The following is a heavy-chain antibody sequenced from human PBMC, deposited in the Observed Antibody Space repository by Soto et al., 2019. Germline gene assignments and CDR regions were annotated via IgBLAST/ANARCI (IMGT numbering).Heavy chain of an antibody. CDR3: ARAVLQLDP. CDR2: IFYSGST. CDR1: GGSISSGDYY. J-gene: IGHJ5*02. V-gene: IGHV4-30-4*01. D-gene: IGHD3-10*01. Sequence: QVQLQESGPGLVKPSQTLSLTCTVSGGSISSGDYYWSWIRQPPGKGLEWIGYIFYSGSTYYNPSLKRRVSVPVETSENQVSLERSAVTAAGTAVYYCARAVLQLDPWGQGTMVTGSS.